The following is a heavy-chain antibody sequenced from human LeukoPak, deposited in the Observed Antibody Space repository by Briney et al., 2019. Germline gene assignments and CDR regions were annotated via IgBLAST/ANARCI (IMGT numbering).Heavy chain of an antibody. Sequence: ASVKVSCKASEGTFNSHAISWVRQAPGQGLEWMGGIIPIFGTANYAQKVQGRVTITTDESTTTAYMELSSLRSEDTAVYYCARARSPSSGYLLRDHNWFDPWGQGTLVTVSS. D-gene: IGHD3-22*01. CDR3: ARARSPSSGYLLRDHNWFDP. CDR2: IIPIFGTA. V-gene: IGHV1-69*05. CDR1: EGTFNSHA. J-gene: IGHJ5*02.